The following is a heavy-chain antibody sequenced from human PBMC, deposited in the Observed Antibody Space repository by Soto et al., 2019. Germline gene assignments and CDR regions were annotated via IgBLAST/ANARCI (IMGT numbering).Heavy chain of an antibody. CDR1: GFIVSDHY. D-gene: IGHD1-26*01. V-gene: IGHV3-72*01. J-gene: IGHJ4*02. Sequence: EVQLVESGGGLVQPGGSLRLSCAASGFIVSDHYIDWVRQAPGKGLEWVGRTRNKAWRFTTEYAASVKGRFTISRDDSKNRVTLPKSSLAVYDTAVYYWSKLDGSYSIDYWGQRTLVTVSA. CDR2: TRNKAWRFTT. CDR3: SKLDGSYSIDY.